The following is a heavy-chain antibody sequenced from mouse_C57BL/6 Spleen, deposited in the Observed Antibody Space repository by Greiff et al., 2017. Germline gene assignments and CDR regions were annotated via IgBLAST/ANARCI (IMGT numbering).Heavy chain of an antibody. CDR2: ISSGGDYI. V-gene: IGHV5-9-1*02. CDR1: GFTFSSYA. CDR3: TRDGGSSYHDYAMDY. Sequence: EVKLVESGEGLVKPGGSLKLSCAASGFTFSSYAMSWVRQTPEKRLEWVAYISSGGDYIYYADTVKGRFTISRDNARNTLYLQMSSLTSEDTAMYYCTRDGGSSYHDYAMDYWGQGTSVTVSS. J-gene: IGHJ4*01. D-gene: IGHD1-1*01.